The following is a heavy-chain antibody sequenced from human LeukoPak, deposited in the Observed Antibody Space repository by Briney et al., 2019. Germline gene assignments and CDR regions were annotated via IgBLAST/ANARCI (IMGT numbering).Heavy chain of an antibody. CDR2: ISDSGTT. Sequence: HPSETLSLTCTVSGGSISGYYWSWIRKPPGKGLECIGFISDSGTTNYNPSLKSRVTISLDTSKNQFSLKVTSVTAADTAVYYCARHGGSYTFDYWGQGTLVTVSS. CDR3: ARHGGSYTFDY. V-gene: IGHV4-59*01. CDR1: GGSISGYY. D-gene: IGHD1-26*01. J-gene: IGHJ4*02.